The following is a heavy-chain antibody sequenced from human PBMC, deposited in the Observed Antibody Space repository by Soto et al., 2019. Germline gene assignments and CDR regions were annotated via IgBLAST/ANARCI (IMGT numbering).Heavy chain of an antibody. CDR2: IYYSGST. Sequence: LSLTCTVSGGSISSVGYYWSWIRQHPGKGLEWIGYIYYSGSTYYNPSLKSRVTISVDTSKNQFSLKLSSVTAADTAVYYCARVPSSGNHFDYWGQGTLVXVSS. J-gene: IGHJ4*02. CDR1: GGSISSVGYY. CDR3: ARVPSSGNHFDY. V-gene: IGHV4-31*03. D-gene: IGHD3-22*01.